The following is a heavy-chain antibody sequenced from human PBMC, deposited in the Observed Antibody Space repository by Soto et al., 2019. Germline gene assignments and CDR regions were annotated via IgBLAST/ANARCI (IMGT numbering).Heavy chain of an antibody. CDR3: ARTTFPPYYYGMDV. CDR1: GFTFSSYA. Sequence: PGGSLRLSCAASGFTFSSYAMSWVRQAPGKGLEWVSAISGSGGSTYYADSVKGRFTISRDNSKNTLYLQMSSLRAEDTAVYYCARTTFPPYYYGMDVWGQGTTVTVSS. CDR2: ISGSGGST. D-gene: IGHD1-1*01. V-gene: IGHV3-23*01. J-gene: IGHJ6*02.